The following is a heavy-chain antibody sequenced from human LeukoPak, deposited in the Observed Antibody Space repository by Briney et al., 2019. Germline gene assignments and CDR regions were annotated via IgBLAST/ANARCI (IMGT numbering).Heavy chain of an antibody. CDR3: ARDWLSGCSSTSCYVGGRPTPHNWFDP. V-gene: IGHV3-30-3*01. D-gene: IGHD2-2*01. CDR2: ISYDGSNK. CDR1: GFTFSSYA. J-gene: IGHJ5*02. Sequence: GGSLRLSCAASGFTFSSYAMHWVRQAPGKGLEWVAVISYDGSNKYYADSVKGRFTISRDNSKNTLYLQMNSLRAEDTAVYYCARDWLSGCSSTSCYVGGRPTPHNWFDPWGQGTLVTVSS.